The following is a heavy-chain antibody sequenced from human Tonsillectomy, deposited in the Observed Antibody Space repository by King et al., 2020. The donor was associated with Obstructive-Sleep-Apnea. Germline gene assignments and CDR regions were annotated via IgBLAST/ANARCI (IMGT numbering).Heavy chain of an antibody. CDR1: GFTLSDYY. CDR2: ISSSGSDT. CDR3: AGLTDGGKFYYSNGLEV. D-gene: IGHD3-3*01. Sequence: VQLVESGGGLVKPGGSLRLSCAASGFTLSDYYMSWIRQAPGKGLEWVSYISSSGSDTNYADSVKGRFTISRDNAKNSLSLQMNSLRAEDTALYYCAGLTDGGKFYYSNGLEVWGQGTTVTASS. V-gene: IGHV3-11*06. J-gene: IGHJ6*02.